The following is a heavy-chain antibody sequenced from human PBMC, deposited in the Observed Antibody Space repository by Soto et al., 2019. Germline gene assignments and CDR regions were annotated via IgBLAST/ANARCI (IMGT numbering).Heavy chain of an antibody. CDR1: GYSISSPYY. Sequence: SETLSLTCAVSGYSISSPYYWGWIRQPPGKGLDWIGSIHHTGSTYYNPSLRSRVTISVDTSKNQFSLRLASVTAADTAVYYCARESRNLSLPGVDPWGQGTLVTVSS. CDR2: IHHTGST. D-gene: IGHD3-10*01. J-gene: IGHJ5*02. V-gene: IGHV4-38-2*02. CDR3: ARESRNLSLPGVDP.